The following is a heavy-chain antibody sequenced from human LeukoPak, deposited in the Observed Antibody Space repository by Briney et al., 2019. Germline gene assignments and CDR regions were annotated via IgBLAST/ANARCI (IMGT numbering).Heavy chain of an antibody. Sequence: ASVKVSCKASGYTFTSYDINWVRQATGQGLEWMGWMSPNSGNTGYAQKLQGRVTMTTDTSTSTAYMELRSLRSDDTAVYYCARVGGKIYYYYYYYMDVWGKGTTVTISS. J-gene: IGHJ6*03. CDR3: ARVGGKIYYYYYYYMDV. CDR1: GYTFTSYD. V-gene: IGHV1-8*01. D-gene: IGHD2-15*01. CDR2: MSPNSGNT.